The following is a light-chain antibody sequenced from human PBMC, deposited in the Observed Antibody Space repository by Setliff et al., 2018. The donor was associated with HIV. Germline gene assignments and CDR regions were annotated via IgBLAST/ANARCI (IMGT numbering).Light chain of an antibody. CDR3: NSYSTSSTPLYV. J-gene: IGLJ1*01. CDR2: DVT. Sequence: QSVLAQPASVSGSPGQSITISCTGTSSDVGGYNHVSWYQQHPGQAPKLMIYDVTTRPSGVSSRFSGSKSGNAASLTISGLQAEGEADYYCNSYSTSSTPLYVFGTGTKVTVL. V-gene: IGLV2-14*03. CDR1: SSDVGGYNH.